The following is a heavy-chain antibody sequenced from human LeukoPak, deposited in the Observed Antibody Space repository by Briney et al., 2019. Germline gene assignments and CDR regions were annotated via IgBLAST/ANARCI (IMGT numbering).Heavy chain of an antibody. Sequence: SETLSLTCTVSGGSISSGGYYWSCIRQHPGKGLECIGYIYYSGSTYYNPSLKSRVTISVDTSKNQFSLKLSSVTAADTAVYYCARYVTTGSLDAFDIWGQGTMVTVSS. D-gene: IGHD3-10*01. CDR1: GGSISSGGYY. J-gene: IGHJ3*02. V-gene: IGHV4-31*03. CDR2: IYYSGST. CDR3: ARYVTTGSLDAFDI.